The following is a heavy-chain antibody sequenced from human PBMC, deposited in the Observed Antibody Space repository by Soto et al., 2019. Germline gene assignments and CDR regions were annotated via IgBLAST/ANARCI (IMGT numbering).Heavy chain of an antibody. CDR1: GGSISSGGHS. D-gene: IGHD6-19*01. Sequence: QLQLQESGSGLVKPSQTLSLTCAVSGGSISSGGHSWSWIRQPPGKGLECIGYISHSGSTYYNPSHTSPVTITVDRSKTQFSLKLTSVTAADPAVYYCARGGLLPDWGQGTLVTVSS. CDR3: ARGGLLPD. V-gene: IGHV4-30-2*01. CDR2: ISHSGST. J-gene: IGHJ4*02.